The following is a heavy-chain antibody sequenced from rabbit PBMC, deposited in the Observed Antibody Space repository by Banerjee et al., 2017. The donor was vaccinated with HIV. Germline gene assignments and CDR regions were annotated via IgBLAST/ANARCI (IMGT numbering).Heavy chain of an antibody. V-gene: IGHV1S45*01. J-gene: IGHJ6*01. CDR1: GFDLSSYYY. CDR3: ARDGVYPGSSDYDL. D-gene: IGHD8-1*01. Sequence: QEQLEESGGGLVKPEGSLTLTCKASGFDLSSYYYMCWVRQAPGKGLEWIACIYVGSSGITYYASWAKGRFTISKTSSTTVTLQMTSLTAADTATYFCARDGVYPGSSDYDLWGPGTLVTDS. CDR2: IYVGSSGIT.